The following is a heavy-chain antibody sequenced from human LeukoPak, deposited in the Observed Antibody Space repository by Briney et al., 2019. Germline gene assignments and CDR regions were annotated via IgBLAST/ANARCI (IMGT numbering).Heavy chain of an antibody. V-gene: IGHV3-23*01. D-gene: IGHD2-2*01. CDR1: GFTFSSYT. Sequence: GGPLRLSCVASGFTFSSYTMSWVRQAPGKGLEWVSGITGTGGSTYYADSVKGRFTISRDNSKNTLYLQMNRLRAEDTAIYYCTKDALISYRGAWSQSDYWGQGTLVTVSS. CDR3: TKDALISYRGAWSQSDY. CDR2: ITGTGGST. J-gene: IGHJ4*02.